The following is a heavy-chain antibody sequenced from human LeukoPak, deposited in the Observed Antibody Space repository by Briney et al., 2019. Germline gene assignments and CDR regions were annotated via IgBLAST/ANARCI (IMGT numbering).Heavy chain of an antibody. CDR3: AREEPAGSEYFQH. CDR2: ISSSSSYI. Sequence: GGSLRLSCAASGFTFSSYSMNWVRQAPGKGLEWVSSISSSSSYIYYADSVKGRFTISRDNAKNSLYLQMNSLRAEDTAVYYCAREEPAGSEYFQHWGQGTLVTVSS. CDR1: GFTFSSYS. J-gene: IGHJ1*01. D-gene: IGHD6-13*01. V-gene: IGHV3-21*01.